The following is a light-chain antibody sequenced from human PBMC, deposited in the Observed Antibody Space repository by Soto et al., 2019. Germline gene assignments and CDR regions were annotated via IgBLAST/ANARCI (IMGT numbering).Light chain of an antibody. Sequence: QSALTQPASVSGSPGQSITISCTGTSSDLVGYNYVSWYQQHPGKAPKLMIYDDTNRPSGVPNRFSGSKSGNTASLTISGLQAEDEADYYCSSYARTRAFGTGTKLTVL. CDR3: SSYARTRA. J-gene: IGLJ1*01. V-gene: IGLV2-14*01. CDR2: DDT. CDR1: SSDLVGYNY.